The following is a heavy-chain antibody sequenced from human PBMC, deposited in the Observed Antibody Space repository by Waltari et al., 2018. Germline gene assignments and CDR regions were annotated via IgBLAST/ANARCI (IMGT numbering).Heavy chain of an antibody. CDR2: ISSSGSTI. V-gene: IGHV3-48*03. D-gene: IGHD3-3*01. CDR1: GFTFSSYE. Sequence: EVQLVESGGGLVQPGGSLRLSCAASGFTFSSYELNWVRQAPGKGLEWVSYISSSGSTIYYADSVKGRFTISRDNAKNSLYLQMNSLRAEDTAVYYCARARQRFLEWLSLFDYWGQGTLVTVSS. CDR3: ARARQRFLEWLSLFDY. J-gene: IGHJ4*02.